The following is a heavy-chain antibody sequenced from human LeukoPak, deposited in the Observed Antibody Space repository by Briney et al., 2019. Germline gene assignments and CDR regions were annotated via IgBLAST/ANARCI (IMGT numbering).Heavy chain of an antibody. CDR1: GGTFSSYA. J-gene: IGHJ4*02. CDR2: IIPILGIA. V-gene: IGHV1-69*04. Sequence: WASVKVSCKASGGTFSSYAISWVRQAPGQGLEWMGRIIPILGIANYAQKFQDRVTITADKSTSTAYMELSSLRSEDTAVYYCARDGGVVVTNFDYWGQGTLVTVSS. D-gene: IGHD2-21*02. CDR3: ARDGGVVVTNFDY.